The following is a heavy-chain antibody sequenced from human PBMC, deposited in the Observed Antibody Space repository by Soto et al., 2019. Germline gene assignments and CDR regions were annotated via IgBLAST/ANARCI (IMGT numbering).Heavy chain of an antibody. V-gene: IGHV3-9*01. CDR1: GFTFDDYA. J-gene: IGHJ3*02. Sequence: EVQLVESGGGLVQPGRSLRLSCAASGFTFDDYAMHWVRQAPGKGLEWVSGISWNSGSIGYADSVKGRITISRDNAKNSLDLQMNSLRAEDTALYYCAKDIAYGSDDFDIWGQGTMVTVSS. CDR2: ISWNSGSI. D-gene: IGHD3-10*01. CDR3: AKDIAYGSDDFDI.